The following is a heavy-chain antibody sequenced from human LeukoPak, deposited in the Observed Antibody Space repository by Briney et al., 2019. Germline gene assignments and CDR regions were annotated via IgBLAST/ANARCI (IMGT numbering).Heavy chain of an antibody. CDR3: ARAGCGGDCLGHNWFDP. CDR1: GGSISGDY. D-gene: IGHD2-21*02. J-gene: IGHJ5*02. Sequence: SETLSLTCTVSGGSISGDYWSWIRQPAGTGLEWIGRIYTSGRTIYNPSLKSRVTMSVDTSKNQFSLKLSSVTAADTAVYYCARAGCGGDCLGHNWFDPWGQGTLVTVSS. CDR2: IYTSGRT. V-gene: IGHV4-4*07.